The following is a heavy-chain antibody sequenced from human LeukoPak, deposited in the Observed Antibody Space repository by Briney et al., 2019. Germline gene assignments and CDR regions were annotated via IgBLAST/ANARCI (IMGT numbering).Heavy chain of an antibody. CDR3: AREVGWGLFDY. V-gene: IGHV1-69*13. Sequence: GASVKVSCKASGGTFSSYAISWVRQAPGEGLEWMGGIIPIFGTANYAQKFQGRVTITADESTSTAYMELSSLRSEDTAVYYCAREVGWGLFDYWGQGTLVTVSS. CDR1: GGTFSSYA. J-gene: IGHJ4*02. D-gene: IGHD6-19*01. CDR2: IIPIFGTA.